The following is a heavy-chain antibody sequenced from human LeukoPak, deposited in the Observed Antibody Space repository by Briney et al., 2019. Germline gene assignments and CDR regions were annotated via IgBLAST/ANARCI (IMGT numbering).Heavy chain of an antibody. CDR2: ISSSSRYI. V-gene: IGHV3-21*01. CDR3: ARMDQDDAFDI. CDR1: GFTFSSYS. J-gene: IGHJ3*02. Sequence: GGSLRLSCAASGFTFSSYSMNWVRQAPGKGLEWVSSISSSSRYIYYADSVKGRFTISRDNAKNSLYLQMNSLRAEDTAVYYCARMDQDDAFDIWGQGTMVTVSS. D-gene: IGHD2-2*01.